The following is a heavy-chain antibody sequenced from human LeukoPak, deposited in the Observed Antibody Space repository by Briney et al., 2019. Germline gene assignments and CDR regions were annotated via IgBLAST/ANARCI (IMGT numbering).Heavy chain of an antibody. V-gene: IGHV2-5*02. CDR1: GFSRRTSGVA. D-gene: IGHD2-15*01. J-gene: IGHJ4*02. Sequence: SGPTLVNPTQTLTLTCTFSGFSRRTSGVAVGWIRQPPGKAREWLALIYWDDDKRYSPSLKSRLTSTKDTTNNQMVLTMTNMDPVDTDTYYGAHRLVVLDYFDSWGQGTLVTVSS. CDR2: IYWDDDK. CDR3: AHRLVVLDYFDS.